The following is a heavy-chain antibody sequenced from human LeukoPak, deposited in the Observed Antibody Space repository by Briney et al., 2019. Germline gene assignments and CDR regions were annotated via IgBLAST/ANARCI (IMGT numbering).Heavy chain of an antibody. J-gene: IGHJ4*02. D-gene: IGHD5-12*01. Sequence: GRSLRLSCAASGFTFSHNWMSWLRQAPGKGLEWVANIKEDGTEEYYVDSVKGRFTISRDNAKNSLYLQMNNLRAEDTAVYYCARDDAGYHDWGQGALVTVSS. CDR1: GFTFSHNW. V-gene: IGHV3-7*01. CDR3: ARDDAGYHD. CDR2: IKEDGTEE.